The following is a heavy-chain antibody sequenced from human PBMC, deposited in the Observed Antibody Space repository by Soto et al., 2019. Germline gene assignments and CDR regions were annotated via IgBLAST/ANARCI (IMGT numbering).Heavy chain of an antibody. CDR2: INSDGSST. Sequence: GGSLRLSCAASGFTFSSYWMHWVRQAPGKGLVWVSRINSDGSSTSYADSVKGRFTISRDNAKNTLYLQMNSLRAEDTAVYYCARDLEYSGSYYYYYYMDVWGKGTTVTVSS. D-gene: IGHD6-6*01. V-gene: IGHV3-74*01. J-gene: IGHJ6*03. CDR3: ARDLEYSGSYYYYYYMDV. CDR1: GFTFSSYW.